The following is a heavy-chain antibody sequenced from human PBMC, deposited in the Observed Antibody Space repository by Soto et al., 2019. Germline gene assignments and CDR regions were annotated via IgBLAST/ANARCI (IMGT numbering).Heavy chain of an antibody. V-gene: IGHV1-8*01. CDR1: GYTFTSYD. J-gene: IGHJ6*03. Sequence: ASVKVSCKASGYTFTSYDINWVRQATGQGLEWMGWMNPNSGNTGYAQKFQGRVTMTRNTSISTAYMELSSLRSEDTAVYYCARGRRYYDFWSGSQNYYYMDVWGKGPTVTLSS. D-gene: IGHD3-3*01. CDR3: ARGRRYYDFWSGSQNYYYMDV. CDR2: MNPNSGNT.